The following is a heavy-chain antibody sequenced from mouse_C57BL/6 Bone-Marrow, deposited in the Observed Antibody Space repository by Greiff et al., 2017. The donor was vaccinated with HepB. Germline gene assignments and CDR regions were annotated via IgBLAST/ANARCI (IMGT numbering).Heavy chain of an antibody. CDR3: AMDGNYQYFDV. CDR2: INPSNGGT. V-gene: IGHV1-53*01. J-gene: IGHJ1*03. D-gene: IGHD2-1*01. CDR1: GYTFTSYW. Sequence: VQLQQSGTELVKPGASVKLSCKASGYTFTSYWMHWVKQRPGQGLEWIGNINPSNGGTNYNEKIKSKATLTVDKSSSTAYMQHSSLTSEDSAVYYCAMDGNYQYFDVWGTGTTVTVSS.